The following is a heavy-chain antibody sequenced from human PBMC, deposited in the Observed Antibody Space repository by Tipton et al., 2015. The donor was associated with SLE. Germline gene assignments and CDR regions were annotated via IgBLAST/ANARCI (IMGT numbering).Heavy chain of an antibody. J-gene: IGHJ3*01. CDR1: GFTFSSYE. CDR2: ISSGGSVV. V-gene: IGHV3-48*03. D-gene: IGHD4-17*01. CDR3: ARDFGAVYADYVHTIDGFDV. Sequence: GSLRLSCAASGFTFSSYEMNWVRQAPGKGLEWLSYISSGGSVVYYADSVKGRFTASRDNAKNSLDLQMNSLRAEDTAVYYCARDFGAVYADYVHTIDGFDVWGQGTIVTVSS.